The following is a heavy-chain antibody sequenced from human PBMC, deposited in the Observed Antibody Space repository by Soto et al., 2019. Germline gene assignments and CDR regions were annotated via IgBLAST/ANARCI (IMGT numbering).Heavy chain of an antibody. V-gene: IGHV1-69*13. Sequence: SVKVSCKASGGTFSSYAISWVRQAPGQGLEWMGGIIPIFGTANYAQKFQGRVTITADESTSTAYMELSSLRSEDTAVYYCARVGCSGGSCYSVTRYNWFDPWGQGTLVTVSS. CDR2: IIPIFGTA. D-gene: IGHD2-15*01. CDR1: GGTFSSYA. CDR3: ARVGCSGGSCYSVTRYNWFDP. J-gene: IGHJ5*02.